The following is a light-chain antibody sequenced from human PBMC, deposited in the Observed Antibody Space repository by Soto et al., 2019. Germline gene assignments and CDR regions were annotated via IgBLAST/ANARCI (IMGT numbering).Light chain of an antibody. V-gene: IGLV2-14*01. J-gene: IGLJ2*01. Sequence: QSALTQPASVSGSPGQSIAISCTGTSSDVGGYNYVSWYQQHPGTAPKLMIYDVSDRPSGVSNRFSGSKSGNTASLTNSGLQAEDEADYYCSSYTTSSTLVFGGGTKVTVL. CDR3: SSYTTSSTLV. CDR1: SSDVGGYNY. CDR2: DVS.